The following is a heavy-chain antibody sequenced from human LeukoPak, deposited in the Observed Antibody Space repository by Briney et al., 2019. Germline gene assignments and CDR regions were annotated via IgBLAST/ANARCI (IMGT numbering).Heavy chain of an antibody. CDR3: ARGDYYYDSSGYYGDAFDI. D-gene: IGHD3-22*01. CDR2: INAGNGNT. CDR1: GYTFTSYA. V-gene: IGHV1-3*03. Sequence: ASVKVSCKASGYTFTSYAMHWVRQAPGQRLEWMGWINAGNGNTKYSQEFQGRVTITRDTSASTAYMELSSLRSEDMAVYYCARGDYYYDSSGYYGDAFDIWGQGTMVTVSS. J-gene: IGHJ3*02.